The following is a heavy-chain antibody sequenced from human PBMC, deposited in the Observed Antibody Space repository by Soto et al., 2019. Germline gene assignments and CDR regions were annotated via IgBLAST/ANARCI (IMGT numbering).Heavy chain of an antibody. D-gene: IGHD2-21*01. CDR2: LYHSGTT. V-gene: IGHV4-30-2*01. CDR1: DGSISSGGYY. Sequence: PSEIQSLTCTVSDGSISSGGYYWSWIRQQPGKGLEWIAYLYHSGTTYYNPSLKSRVTISVDRSKNQFSLKLSSVTAADTAVYYCARGPPLLWWSQGTLVTVS. CDR3: ARGPPLLW. J-gene: IGHJ4*02.